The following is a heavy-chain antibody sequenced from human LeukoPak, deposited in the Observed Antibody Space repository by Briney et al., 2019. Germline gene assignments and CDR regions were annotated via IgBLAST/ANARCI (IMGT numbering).Heavy chain of an antibody. CDR3: ARATQHIAVGDWFDP. Sequence: GASVKVSCKASGGTFSSYAIHWVRQATEQGLEWMGWMKSNSGDTVSAQKFQGRFTMTRNTSITTAYMELRSLRYEDTAVYYCARATQHIAVGDWFDPWGQGTLVTVSS. V-gene: IGHV1-8*02. CDR1: GGTFSSYA. J-gene: IGHJ5*02. CDR2: MKSNSGDT. D-gene: IGHD2-2*01.